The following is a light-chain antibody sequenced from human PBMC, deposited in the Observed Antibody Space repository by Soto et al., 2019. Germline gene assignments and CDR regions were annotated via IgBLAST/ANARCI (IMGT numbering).Light chain of an antibody. CDR1: QTISSS. CDR3: QHMAT. CDR2: RAS. V-gene: IGKV1-5*03. Sequence: DIQMTQSPSTLSASVGARVTITCRASQTISSSLAWYQQKPGKAPKPLIYRASSLESGVPSRFSGSGSGTEFTLTISSLQPDDFATYFCQHMATFGQGTKVEIK. J-gene: IGKJ1*01.